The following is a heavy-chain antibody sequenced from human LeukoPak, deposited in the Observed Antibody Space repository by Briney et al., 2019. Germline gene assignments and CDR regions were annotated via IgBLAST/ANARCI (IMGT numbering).Heavy chain of an antibody. J-gene: IGHJ5*02. CDR2: IYYSGST. CDR1: GGSFSGYY. D-gene: IGHD4-17*01. Sequence: SETLSLTCAVYGGSFSGYYWSWSRQHPGKGLEWMGYIYYSGSTYYNPSLKSRVTISLDTSKNQLSLKLSSVTAADTAVYYCARSYGDINWFDPWGQGTLVTVSS. V-gene: IGHV4-31*11. CDR3: ARSYGDINWFDP.